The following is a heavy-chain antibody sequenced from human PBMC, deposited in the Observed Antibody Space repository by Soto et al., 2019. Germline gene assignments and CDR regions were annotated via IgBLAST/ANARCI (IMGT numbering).Heavy chain of an antibody. Sequence: PETLSLTCTVSGGSISSSSYYWGWIRQPPGKGLEWIGSIYYSGSTYYNPSLKSRVTISVDTSKNQFSLKLSSVTAADTAVYYCAREEIAVAGPKYYFDYWGQGTLVTVSS. J-gene: IGHJ4*02. CDR2: IYYSGST. D-gene: IGHD6-19*01. V-gene: IGHV4-39*02. CDR1: GGSISSSSYY. CDR3: AREEIAVAGPKYYFDY.